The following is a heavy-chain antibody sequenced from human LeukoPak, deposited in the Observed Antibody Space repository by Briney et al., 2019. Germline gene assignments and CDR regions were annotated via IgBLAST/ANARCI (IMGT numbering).Heavy chain of an antibody. CDR3: ARIMITFGGVFPFDY. V-gene: IGHV4-34*01. J-gene: IGHJ4*02. CDR2: INHSGST. D-gene: IGHD3-16*01. Sequence: SETLSLTCAVYGGSFSGYYWSWIRQPPGKGLEWIGEINHSGSTNYNPSLKSRVTISVDTSKNQFSLKLSSVTAADTAVYYCARIMITFGGVFPFDYWGQGTLVTVSS. CDR1: GGSFSGYY.